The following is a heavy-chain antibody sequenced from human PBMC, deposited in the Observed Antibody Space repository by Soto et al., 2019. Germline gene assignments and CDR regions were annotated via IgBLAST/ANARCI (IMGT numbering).Heavy chain of an antibody. CDR3: ARESCISPSCYVKLIDY. V-gene: IGHV4-31*03. D-gene: IGHD2-2*01. J-gene: IGHJ4*02. CDR2: IYYTGST. CDR1: GGSISSGGYY. Sequence: QVQLQESGPGLVKPSQTLSLTCTVSGGSISSGGYYWSWIRQHPGKGLEWIGYIYYTGSTYYNPSIKSRVTISVDTSKTQFSLKLSSVTAADTAVYYCARESCISPSCYVKLIDYWGQGTLVTVSS.